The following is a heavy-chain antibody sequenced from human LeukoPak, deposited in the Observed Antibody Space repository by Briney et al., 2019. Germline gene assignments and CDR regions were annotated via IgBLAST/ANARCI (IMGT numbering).Heavy chain of an antibody. J-gene: IGHJ4*02. D-gene: IGHD5-18*01. CDR1: GGSISSYY. V-gene: IGHV4-34*01. CDR3: VVDTAINFDY. CDR2: INHSGST. Sequence: PSETLSLTCTVSGGSISSYYWSWIRQPPGKGLEWIGEINHSGSTNYNPSLKSRVTISVDTSKNQFSLKLSSVTAADTAVYYCVVDTAINFDYWGQGTLVTVSS.